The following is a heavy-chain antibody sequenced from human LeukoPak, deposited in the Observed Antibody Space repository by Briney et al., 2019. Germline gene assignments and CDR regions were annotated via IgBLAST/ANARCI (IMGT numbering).Heavy chain of an antibody. CDR1: GGSISSYY. V-gene: IGHV4-4*07. D-gene: IGHD2-2*01. Sequence: SETLSLTCTVSGGSISSYYWSWIRQPAGKGLEWIGRIYTSGSTNYNPSLKSRVTMPVDTSKNQFSLKLSSVTVADTAVYYCARDVVVVPAAVWYNWFDPWGQGTLVTVSS. CDR3: ARDVVVVPAAVWYNWFDP. J-gene: IGHJ5*02. CDR2: IYTSGST.